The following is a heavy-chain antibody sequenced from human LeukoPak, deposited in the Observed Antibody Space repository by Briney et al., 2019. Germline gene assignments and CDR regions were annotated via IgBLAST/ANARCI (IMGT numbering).Heavy chain of an antibody. D-gene: IGHD3-16*02. Sequence: GGSLRLSCAASAFSFSAYSMNWVRQAPGKGLEWVSGIRGSGGGAYYADSVKGRFTISRDNSKNTLYLQMNSLRAEDTAVYYCARGNSFTFGGVLVDYWGQGTLVTVSS. CDR3: ARGNSFTFGGVLVDY. J-gene: IGHJ4*02. V-gene: IGHV3-23*01. CDR2: IRGSGGGA. CDR1: AFSFSAYS.